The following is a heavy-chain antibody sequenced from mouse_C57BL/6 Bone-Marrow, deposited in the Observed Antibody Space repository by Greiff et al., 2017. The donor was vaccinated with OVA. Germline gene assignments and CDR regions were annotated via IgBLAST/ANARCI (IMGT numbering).Heavy chain of an antibody. D-gene: IGHD2-12*01. CDR2: IRLKSDNYST. Sequence: EVKVEESGGGLVQPGGSMKLSCVASGYTFSNYWMNWVRQSPEKGLEWVAQIRLKSDNYSTHYAESVKGRYTISRDESKSSVYLKMNNFRAEDTGIDYCPYYKEFAYWGQGTLVTVSA. J-gene: IGHJ3*01. V-gene: IGHV6-3*01. CDR3: PYYKEFAY. CDR1: GYTFSNYW.